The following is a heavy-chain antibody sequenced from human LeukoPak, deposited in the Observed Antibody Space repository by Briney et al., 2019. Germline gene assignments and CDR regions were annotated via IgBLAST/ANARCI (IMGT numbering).Heavy chain of an antibody. V-gene: IGHV4-39*07. CDR2: IYYSGST. CDR1: GGSISSSTYY. CDR3: AERELWLYYFDY. D-gene: IGHD5-18*01. J-gene: IGHJ4*02. Sequence: SGTLSLTCAVSGGSISSSTYYWGWIRQPPGKGLEWIGSIYYSGSTYYNPSLKSRVTISVDTSKNQFSLKLSSVTAADTAVYYCAERELWLYYFDYWGQGTLVTVSS.